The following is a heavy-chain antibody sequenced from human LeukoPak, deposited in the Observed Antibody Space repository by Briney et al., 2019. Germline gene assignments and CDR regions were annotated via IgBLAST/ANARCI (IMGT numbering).Heavy chain of an antibody. J-gene: IGHJ4*02. CDR3: AKDFGIYCSSTSCYEGFDY. Sequence: GGSLRLSCEASGFTFNTYSMNWARQAPGKGLEWVSSIDSSGGYMFYADSVKGRFTISRDNSKNTLYLQMNSLRAEDTAVYYCAKDFGIYCSSTSCYEGFDYWGQGTLVTVSS. CDR1: GFTFNTYS. CDR2: IDSSGGYM. V-gene: IGHV3-21*01. D-gene: IGHD2-2*01.